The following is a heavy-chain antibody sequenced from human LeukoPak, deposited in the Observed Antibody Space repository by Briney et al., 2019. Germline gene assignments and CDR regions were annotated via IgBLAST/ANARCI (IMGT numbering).Heavy chain of an antibody. CDR1: GGTLSSYA. J-gene: IGHJ4*02. V-gene: IGHV1-69*01. CDR2: IIPIFGTA. D-gene: IGHD2-21*02. Sequence: GASVKVSCKASGGTLSSYAISWVRQAPGQGLEWMGGIIPIFGTANYAQKFQGRVTITADESTSTAYMELSSLRSEDTAVYYCARSLAYCGGDCYFDYWGQGTLVTVSS. CDR3: ARSLAYCGGDCYFDY.